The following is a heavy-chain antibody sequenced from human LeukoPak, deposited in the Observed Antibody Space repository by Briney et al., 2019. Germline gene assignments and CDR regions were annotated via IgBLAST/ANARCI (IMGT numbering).Heavy chain of an antibody. J-gene: IGHJ6*03. CDR3: ARDHLSSRSSPDYYYYYYMDV. D-gene: IGHD6-19*01. Sequence: PGGSLRLSCAASGFTFDVYAMHCVRDAPGKGLECVLGISWNSGSIGYADSVKGRFTISRDNAKNSLYLQMNSLRAEDMALYYCARDHLSSRSSPDYYYYYYMDVWGKGTTVTISS. CDR2: ISWNSGSI. V-gene: IGHV3-9*03. CDR1: GFTFDVYA.